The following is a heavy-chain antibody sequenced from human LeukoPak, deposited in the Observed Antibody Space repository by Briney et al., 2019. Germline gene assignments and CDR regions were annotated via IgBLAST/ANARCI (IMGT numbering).Heavy chain of an antibody. CDR3: AKAPYLYSSPYYFDY. CDR2: ISWNSGSI. V-gene: IGHV3-9*01. J-gene: IGHJ4*02. D-gene: IGHD6-13*01. CDR1: GFTFDDYA. Sequence: PGGSLRLSCAASGFTFDDYAMHWVRQAPGKGLGWVSGISWNSGSIGYADSVKGRFTISRDNAKNSLYLQMNSLRAEDTALYYCAKAPYLYSSPYYFDYWGQGTLVTVSS.